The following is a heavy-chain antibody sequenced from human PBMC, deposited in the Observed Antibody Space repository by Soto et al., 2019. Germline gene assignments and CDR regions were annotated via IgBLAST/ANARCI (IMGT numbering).Heavy chain of an antibody. CDR3: ARYIVTAGEGEGLDH. Sequence: QVQLVQSGAEVKKPGASVKVSCKASGYTFTSFDINWVRQATGRGLEWMGWMNPNNDDTGFAQKFQGRLTLSRDTSTNTADMDLSSLRDDKTAAYYCARYIVTAGEGEGLDHWCQETLVTVSS. CDR2: MNPNNDDT. J-gene: IGHJ4*02. V-gene: IGHV1-8*01. CDR1: GYTFTSFD. D-gene: IGHD2-21*02.